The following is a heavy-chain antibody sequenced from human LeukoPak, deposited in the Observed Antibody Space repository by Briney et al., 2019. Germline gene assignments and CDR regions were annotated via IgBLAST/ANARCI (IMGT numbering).Heavy chain of an antibody. V-gene: IGHV3-48*03. CDR3: ARDPDYYDSSGYIDY. CDR2: ISSSGSTI. D-gene: IGHD3-22*01. CDR1: GFTFSSYE. Sequence: QLGGSLRLSCAASGFTFSSYEMNWVRQAPGKGLEWVSYISSSGSTIYYADSVKGRFTISRDNAKNSLYLQMNSLRAEDTAVYYCARDPDYYDSSGYIDYWGQGTLVTVSS. J-gene: IGHJ4*02.